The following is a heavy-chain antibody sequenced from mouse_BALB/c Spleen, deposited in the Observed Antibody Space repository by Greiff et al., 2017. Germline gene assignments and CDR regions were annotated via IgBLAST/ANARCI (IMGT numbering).Heavy chain of an antibody. J-gene: IGHJ3*01. D-gene: IGHD6-1*01. V-gene: IGHV5-4*02. CDR3: ARYLPPGAWFAY. CDR1: GFTFSDYY. Sequence: EVQGVESGGGLVKPGGSLKLSCAASGFTFSDYYMYWVRQTPEKRLEWVATISDGGSYTYYPDSVKGRFTISRDNAKNNLYLQMSSLKSEDTAMYYCARYLPPGAWFAYWGQGTLVTVSA. CDR2: ISDGGSYT.